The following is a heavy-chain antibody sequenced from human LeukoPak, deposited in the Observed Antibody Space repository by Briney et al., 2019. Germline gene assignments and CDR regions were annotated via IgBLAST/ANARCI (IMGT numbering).Heavy chain of an antibody. CDR1: GFTFSSYA. J-gene: IGHJ4*02. D-gene: IGHD6-19*01. CDR2: ISYDGSNK. Sequence: QSGGSLRLSCAASGFTFSSYAMHWVRQAPGKGLEWVAVISYDGSNKYYADSVKGRFTISRDNSKNTLYLQMNSLRAEDTAAYYCAREIAVAEQDYFDYWGQGTLVTVSS. V-gene: IGHV3-30-3*01. CDR3: AREIAVAEQDYFDY.